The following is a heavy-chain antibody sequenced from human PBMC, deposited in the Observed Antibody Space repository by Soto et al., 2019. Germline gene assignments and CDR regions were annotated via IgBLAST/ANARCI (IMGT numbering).Heavy chain of an antibody. CDR2: IYYGGST. CDR1: GDSISTDY. D-gene: IGHD3-10*01. CDR3: ARDYWGGGAY. J-gene: IGHJ4*02. V-gene: IGHV4-59*12. Sequence: SETLSLTCTVSGDSISTDYWSWIRQSPGKGLEWIGFIYYGGSTNYNPSLKSRVTITVDTPKNTLYLQMNYLRAEDTAVYYWARDYWGGGAYWGQGTMVTVSS.